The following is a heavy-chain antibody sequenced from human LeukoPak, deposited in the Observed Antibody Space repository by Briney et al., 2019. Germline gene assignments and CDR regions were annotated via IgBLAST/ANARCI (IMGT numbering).Heavy chain of an antibody. Sequence: ASVKVFCKASGYPFTSFGISWVRQAPRQGLEWMGWITPYNGNTNYAQKLQGRVTMTTDTSTSTAYMELRSLRSDDTAVYYCAREYIVGATIYYFDYWGQGTLVTVSS. CDR1: GYPFTSFG. CDR2: ITPYNGNT. D-gene: IGHD1-26*01. CDR3: AREYIVGATIYYFDY. V-gene: IGHV1-18*01. J-gene: IGHJ4*02.